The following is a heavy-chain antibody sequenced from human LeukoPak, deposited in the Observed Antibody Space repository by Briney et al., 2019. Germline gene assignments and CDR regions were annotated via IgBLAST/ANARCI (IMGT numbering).Heavy chain of an antibody. J-gene: IGHJ6*03. CDR3: AGVGATYGHYYYMDV. V-gene: IGHV3-48*03. D-gene: IGHD1-26*01. CDR1: GFTFSSYE. CDR2: ISSSGSTI. Sequence: GGSLRLSCAASGFTFSSYEMNWVRQAPGKGREGVSYISSSGSTIYYADSVKGRFTISRDNAKNSLYLQMNSLRAEDTAVYYCAGVGATYGHYYYMDVWGKGTTVTVSS.